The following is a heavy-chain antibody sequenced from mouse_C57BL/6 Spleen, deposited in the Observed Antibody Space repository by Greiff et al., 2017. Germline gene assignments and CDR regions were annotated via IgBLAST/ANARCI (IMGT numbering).Heavy chain of an antibody. CDR3: ARLTGNYFDD. V-gene: IGHV1-59*01. D-gene: IGHD4-1*01. CDR1: GYTFTSYW. Sequence: QVQLQQPGAELVRPGTSVKLSCKASGYTFTSYWMHWVKQRPGQGLEWIGVIDPSDSYTNYNQKFKGKATLTVDTSPSTAYMQLSSLSSEDSAVYYCARLTGNYFDDWGQGTTLTVSS. CDR2: IDPSDSYT. J-gene: IGHJ2*01.